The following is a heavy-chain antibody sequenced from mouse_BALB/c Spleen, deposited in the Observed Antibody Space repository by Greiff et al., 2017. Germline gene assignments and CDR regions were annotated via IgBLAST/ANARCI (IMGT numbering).Heavy chain of an antibody. Sequence: VQLQQSGTVLARPGASVKMSCKASGYTFTSYWMHWVKQRPGQGLEWIGAIYPGNSDTSYNQKFKGKAKLTAVTSTSTAYMELSSLTNEDSAVYYCTRDVLRGAMDYWGQGTSVTVSS. CDR3: TRDVLRGAMDY. CDR1: GYTFTSYW. D-gene: IGHD1-1*01. V-gene: IGHV1-5*01. CDR2: IYPGNSDT. J-gene: IGHJ4*01.